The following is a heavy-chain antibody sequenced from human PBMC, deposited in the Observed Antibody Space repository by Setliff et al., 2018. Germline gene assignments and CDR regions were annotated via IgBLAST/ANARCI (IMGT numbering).Heavy chain of an antibody. Sequence: GESLKISCKGSGYSFSNFWIGWVRQMPGKGLEWMGRIDPSDSYTNYSPSFQVHVTLSTDKSISTAYLQWSSLKASDTAMYYCARHGPVQLERDYYHMDVWGKGTTVTVSS. CDR2: IDPSDSYT. D-gene: IGHD1-1*01. J-gene: IGHJ6*03. CDR1: GYSFSNFW. CDR3: ARHGPVQLERDYYHMDV. V-gene: IGHV5-10-1*01.